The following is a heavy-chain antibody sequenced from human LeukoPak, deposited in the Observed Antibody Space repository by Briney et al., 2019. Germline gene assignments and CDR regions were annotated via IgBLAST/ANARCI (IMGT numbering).Heavy chain of an antibody. J-gene: IGHJ4*02. Sequence: GGSLRLSCAASGFTFSSYSMNWVRQAPVKGLEWVSSISSSSSYIYYADSVKGRSTISRDNAKNSLYLQMNSLRAEDTAVYYCSRDSPAGTADYWGQGTLVTVSS. CDR1: GFTFSSYS. V-gene: IGHV3-21*01. D-gene: IGHD1-14*01. CDR3: SRDSPAGTADY. CDR2: ISSSSSYI.